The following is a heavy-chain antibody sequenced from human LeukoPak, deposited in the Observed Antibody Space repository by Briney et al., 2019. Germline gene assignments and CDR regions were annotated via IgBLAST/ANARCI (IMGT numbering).Heavy chain of an antibody. J-gene: IGHJ5*02. Sequence: SVKVSCTASGGTFSSYAISWVRQAPGQGLEWMGGIIPIFGTANYAQKFQGRVTITADESTSAAYMELRSLRSDDTAVYYCARTFSRLQYGENWFDPWGQGTLVTVSS. D-gene: IGHD4-11*01. CDR2: IIPIFGTA. V-gene: IGHV1-69*13. CDR1: GGTFSSYA. CDR3: ARTFSRLQYGENWFDP.